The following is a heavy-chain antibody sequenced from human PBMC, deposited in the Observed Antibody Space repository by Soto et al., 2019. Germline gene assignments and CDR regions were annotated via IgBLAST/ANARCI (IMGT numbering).Heavy chain of an antibody. CDR1: GGSISSSSYY. V-gene: IGHV4-39*01. D-gene: IGHD2-21*01. J-gene: IGHJ3*02. CDR3: ARRFRIDAFDI. Sequence: SETLSLTCTVSGGSISSSSYYWGWIRQPPGKGLEWIGSIYYSGSTYYNPSLKSRVTISVDTSKNQFSLKLSSVTAADTAVYYCARRFRIDAFDIWGQGTMVTVSS. CDR2: IYYSGST.